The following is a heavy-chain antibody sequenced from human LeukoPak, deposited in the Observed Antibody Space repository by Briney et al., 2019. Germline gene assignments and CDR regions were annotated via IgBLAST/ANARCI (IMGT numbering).Heavy chain of an antibody. CDR3: ARSYDFWSGYLDY. D-gene: IGHD3-3*01. CDR2: IIPIFGTA. V-gene: IGHV1-69*13. CDR1: GYTFTSYD. Sequence: SVKVSCKASGYTFTSYDINWVRQATGQGLEWMGGIIPIFGTANYAQKFQGRVTITADESTSTAYMELSSLRSEDTAVYYCARSYDFWSGYLDYWGQGTLVTVSS. J-gene: IGHJ4*02.